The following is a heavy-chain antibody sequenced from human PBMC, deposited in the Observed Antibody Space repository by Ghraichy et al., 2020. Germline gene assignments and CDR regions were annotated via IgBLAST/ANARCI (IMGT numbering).Heavy chain of an antibody. J-gene: IGHJ4*02. CDR3: AKGHGDDYGYFDY. CDR1: GFTFDDYI. V-gene: IGHV3-43*01. CDR2: ISWDGGST. Sequence: GGSLRLSCAASGFTFDDYIMHWVRQALGKGLEWVSLISWDGGSTYYADSVKGRFTISRDNSKNSLYLQMNSLRTEDTALYYCAKGHGDDYGYFDYWGQGTLVTVSS. D-gene: IGHD4-17*01.